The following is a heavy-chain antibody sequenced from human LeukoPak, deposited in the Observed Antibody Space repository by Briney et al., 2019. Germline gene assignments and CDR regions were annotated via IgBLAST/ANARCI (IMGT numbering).Heavy chain of an antibody. Sequence: HWGSVRLSCTASGYTFTNYGISWVRQAPGQGLEWMGWISAYNGNTNYAQKLQGRVTMTTDTSTSTAYMELRSLRSDDTAVYYCAKENRVPGYWGQGTLVTVSS. D-gene: IGHD2/OR15-2a*01. V-gene: IGHV1-18*01. CDR2: ISAYNGNT. CDR3: AKENRVPGY. J-gene: IGHJ4*02. CDR1: GYTFTNYG.